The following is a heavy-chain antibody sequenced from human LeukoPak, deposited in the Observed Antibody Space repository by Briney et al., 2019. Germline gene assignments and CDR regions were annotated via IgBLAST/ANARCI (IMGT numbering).Heavy chain of an antibody. J-gene: IGHJ4*02. CDR3: AKERGPDDSGPIDY. CDR1: GFTFSSYA. V-gene: IGHV3-9*01. D-gene: IGHD1-14*01. Sequence: GGSLRLSCAASGFTFSSYAMHWVRQAPGKGLEWVSGITWNSASIAYADSVKGRFTISRDNAKNPLYLQMNSLRAEDTAFYYCAKERGPDDSGPIDYWGQGTLVSVSS. CDR2: ITWNSASI.